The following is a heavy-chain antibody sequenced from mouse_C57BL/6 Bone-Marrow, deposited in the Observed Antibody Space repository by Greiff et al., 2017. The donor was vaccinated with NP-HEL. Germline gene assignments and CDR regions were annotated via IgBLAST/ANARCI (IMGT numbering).Heavy chain of an antibody. D-gene: IGHD2-4*01. CDR1: GYTFTGYW. V-gene: IGHV1-9*01. CDR2: ILPGSGSD. Sequence: VKLQESGAELMKPGASVKLSCKATGYTFTGYWIEWVKQRPGHSLEWIGEILPGSGSDNYNETFKGKATFTADPSSNTAYMQLSGLTTEDSAIYYCARDDYDGAWFAYWGQGTLVTVSA. J-gene: IGHJ3*01. CDR3: ARDDYDGAWFAY.